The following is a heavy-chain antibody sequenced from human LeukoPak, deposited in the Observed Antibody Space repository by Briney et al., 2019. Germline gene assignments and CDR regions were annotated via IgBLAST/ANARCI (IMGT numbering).Heavy chain of an antibody. CDR1: GYTFTGYY. J-gene: IGHJ4*02. D-gene: IGHD3-16*01. V-gene: IGHV1-2*02. CDR2: INPNSGGT. CDR3: ALGGYDYVWGSKYYFDY. Sequence: GASVKVSCKASGYTFTGYYMHWVRQAPGQGLEWMGWINPNSGGTNYAQKFQGRVTITADESTSTAYMELSSLRSEDTAVYYCALGGYDYVWGSKYYFDYWGQGTLVTVSS.